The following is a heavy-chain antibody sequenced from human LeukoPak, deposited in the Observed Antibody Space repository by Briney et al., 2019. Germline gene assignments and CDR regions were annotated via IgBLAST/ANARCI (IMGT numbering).Heavy chain of an antibody. CDR3: AKVGSVYSSGWYRSYFEY. CDR2: ISWDGDST. J-gene: IGHJ4*02. CDR1: GLTFEGYV. V-gene: IGHV3-43*02. D-gene: IGHD6-19*01. Sequence: GGSVRLSCAASGLTFEGYVMYGVGQARSKGLDGVSLISWDGDSTCYEDSVKGRFTISRDNSQNSLYLQMNSLKSADTALYYCAKVGSVYSSGWYRSYFEYWGQGTLVTVSS.